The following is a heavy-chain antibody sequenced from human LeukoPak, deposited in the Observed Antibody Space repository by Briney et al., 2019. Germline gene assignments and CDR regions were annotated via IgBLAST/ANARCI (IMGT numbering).Heavy chain of an antibody. CDR2: IRYDGSNK. Sequence: GGSLRLSCAASGFTFSSYGMHWVRQAPGKGLEWVAFIRYDGSNKYYADSVKGRFTISRDNSKNTLYLQMNSLRAEDTAVYYCASERYSGSSLDYYYYYGMDVWGQGTTVTVSS. V-gene: IGHV3-30*02. D-gene: IGHD1-26*01. J-gene: IGHJ6*02. CDR1: GFTFSSYG. CDR3: ASERYSGSSLDYYYYYGMDV.